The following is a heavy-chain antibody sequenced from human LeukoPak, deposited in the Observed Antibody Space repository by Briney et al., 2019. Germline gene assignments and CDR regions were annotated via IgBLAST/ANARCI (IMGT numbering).Heavy chain of an antibody. CDR1: GGSISSYY. V-gene: IGHV4-59*12. J-gene: IGHJ3*02. D-gene: IGHD2-2*01. Sequence: PSETLSLTCTVSGGSISSYYWSWIRQPPGKGLEWIGYIYYSGSTNYNPSLKSRVTISVDTSKNQFSLKLSSVTAADTAVYYCARVGYCSSTSCPTVGAFDIWGQGTMVTVSS. CDR3: ARVGYCSSTSCPTVGAFDI. CDR2: IYYSGST.